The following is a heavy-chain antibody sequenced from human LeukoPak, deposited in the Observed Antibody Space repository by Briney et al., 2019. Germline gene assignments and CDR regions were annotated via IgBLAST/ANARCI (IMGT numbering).Heavy chain of an antibody. D-gene: IGHD3-3*01. Sequence: GGSLRLSCAASGFTFSSYSMNWVRQAPGKGLEWVSYISSSSSTIYYADSAKGRFTISRDNAKNSLYLQMNSLRAEDTAVYYCARGYYDFWSWGQGTLVTVSS. CDR3: ARGYYDFWS. J-gene: IGHJ4*02. CDR1: GFTFSSYS. CDR2: ISSSSSTI. V-gene: IGHV3-48*01.